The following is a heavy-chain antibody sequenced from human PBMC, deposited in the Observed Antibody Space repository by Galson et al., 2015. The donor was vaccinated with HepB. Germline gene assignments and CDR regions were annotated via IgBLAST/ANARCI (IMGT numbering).Heavy chain of an antibody. V-gene: IGHV3-33*01. J-gene: IGHJ4*02. CDR2: IWYDGSNK. D-gene: IGHD6-6*01. CDR3: ARTDSSSWYYFDY. Sequence: SLRLSCAASGFTFSSYGMHWVRQAPGKGLEWVAVIWYDGSNKYYADSVKGRFTISRDNSKNTLYLQMNSLRAEDTAVYYCARTDSSSWYYFDYWGQGTLVTVSS. CDR1: GFTFSSYG.